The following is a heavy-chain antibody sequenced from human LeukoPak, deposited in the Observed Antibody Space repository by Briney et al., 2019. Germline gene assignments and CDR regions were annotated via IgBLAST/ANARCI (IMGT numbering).Heavy chain of an antibody. CDR2: IYTSGST. CDR1: GGSISSYY. CDR3: ARSPGQSLRSAWFDP. Sequence: TSETLSLTCTVSGGSISSYYWSWIRQPAGKGLEWIGRIYTSGSTNYNPSLKSRVTISVDTSKNQFSLKLSSVTAADTAVYYCARSPGQSLRSAWFDPWGQGTLVTVSS. J-gene: IGHJ5*02. V-gene: IGHV4-4*07. D-gene: IGHD4-17*01.